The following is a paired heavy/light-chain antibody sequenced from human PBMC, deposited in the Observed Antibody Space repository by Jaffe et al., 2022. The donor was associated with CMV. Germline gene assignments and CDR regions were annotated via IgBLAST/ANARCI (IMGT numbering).Heavy chain of an antibody. CDR3: ARGLGGDSFGTDH. D-gene: IGHD5-18*01. Sequence: EVQLVESGGGLVKPGGSLRLSCVGSGFTFSSYTMSWVRQAPGKGLEWVSSISSGGAYIYHAASLKGRFTISRDNAKNSLYLQMNGLRVEDTAIYYCARGLGGDSFGTDHWGQGTLVTVSS. CDR2: ISSGGAYI. J-gene: IGHJ5*02. V-gene: IGHV3-21*06. CDR1: GFTFSSYT.
Light chain of an antibody. CDR1: VLSRQY. CDR3: QSSDSYGSWV. Sequence: SYELTQPPSVSVSPGQTARITCSGDVLSRQYAYWYQQKPGRAPVLVIYKGNERPSGIPERFSGSRSGTTVALTISGVQTEDEAEFYCQSSDSYGSWVFGGGTKLTVL. CDR2: KGN. J-gene: IGLJ3*02. V-gene: IGLV3-25*03.